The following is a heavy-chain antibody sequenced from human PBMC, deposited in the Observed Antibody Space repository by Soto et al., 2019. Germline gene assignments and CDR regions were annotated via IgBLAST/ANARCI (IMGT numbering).Heavy chain of an antibody. CDR3: ARGLSSSAYLDY. V-gene: IGHV4-39*01. CDR2: ISNSGST. CDR1: GGPISSSGDY. J-gene: IGHJ4*02. D-gene: IGHD6-19*01. Sequence: QLQLQESGPGLVKPSETLSLTCTVTGGPISSSGDYWGWVRQTPGKGLEGIGTISNSGSTYYNPSVMSRVTISVDTSKKQFSLRLISVTAADTAVYYCARGLSSSAYLDYWGQGTLVTVSS.